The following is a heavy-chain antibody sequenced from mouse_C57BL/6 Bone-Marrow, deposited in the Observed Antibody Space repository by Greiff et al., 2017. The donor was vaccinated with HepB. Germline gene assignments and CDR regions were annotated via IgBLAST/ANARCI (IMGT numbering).Heavy chain of an antibody. V-gene: IGHV1-85*01. Sequence: VKLQQSGPELVKPGASVKLSCKASGYTFTSYDINWVKQRPGKGLEWIGRIYPSDGSTKYNEKFKGKATLTVDTSSSTAYMELHSLTSEDSAVYFCARSGVITTVENWGQGTTLTVSS. J-gene: IGHJ2*01. CDR3: ARSGVITTVEN. CDR1: GYTFTSYD. CDR2: IYPSDGST. D-gene: IGHD1-1*01.